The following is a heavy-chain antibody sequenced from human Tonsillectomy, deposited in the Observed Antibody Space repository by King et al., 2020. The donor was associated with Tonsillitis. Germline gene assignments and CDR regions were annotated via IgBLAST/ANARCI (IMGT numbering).Heavy chain of an antibody. J-gene: IGHJ4*02. Sequence: VQLQQWGAGLLKPSETLSLTCAVYGGSFSGYYWSWIRQPPGKGLEWIGKINHSGSTNDNPSLKSRVTISVDTSKNQFSLRLSSVTAADTAVYYCSRGESDFWIGYPDYFDYWGQGTLVTVSS. D-gene: IGHD3-3*01. CDR3: SRGESDFWIGYPDYFDY. CDR1: GGSFSGYY. V-gene: IGHV4-34*01. CDR2: INHSGST.